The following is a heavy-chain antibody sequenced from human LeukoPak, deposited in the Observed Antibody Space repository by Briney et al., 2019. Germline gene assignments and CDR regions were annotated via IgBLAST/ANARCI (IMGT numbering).Heavy chain of an antibody. Sequence: GGSLRLSCAASGFTFSNYGMHWVRQAPGKGLEWVAVIWDDGSHKYYADSVKGRFTISRDNSKNTLYLQMNSLRAEDTAVYYCARSYSGTPFGYWGQGTLVTVSS. V-gene: IGHV3-33*01. CDR2: IWDDGSHK. D-gene: IGHD1-26*01. J-gene: IGHJ4*02. CDR3: ARSYSGTPFGY. CDR1: GFTFSNYG.